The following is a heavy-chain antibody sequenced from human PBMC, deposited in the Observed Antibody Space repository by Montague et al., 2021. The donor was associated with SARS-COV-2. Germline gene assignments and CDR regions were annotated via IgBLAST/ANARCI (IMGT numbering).Heavy chain of an antibody. Sequence: SLRLSCAASGFTYNNFAMHWVRQAPGKGLEWVAVISYDGSIKYYADSLRGRFTISRDSSQKTLYLQMNSLSGEDTAVYYCAKNRDIFWFGEGRDSMDVWGQGTTVIVSS. D-gene: IGHD3-10*01. V-gene: IGHV3-30*18. CDR2: ISYDGSIK. CDR1: GFTYNNFA. J-gene: IGHJ6*02. CDR3: AKNRDIFWFGEGRDSMDV.